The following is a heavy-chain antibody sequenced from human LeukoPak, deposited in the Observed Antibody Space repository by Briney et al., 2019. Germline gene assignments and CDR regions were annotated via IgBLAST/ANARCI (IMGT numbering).Heavy chain of an antibody. J-gene: IGHJ3*02. V-gene: IGHV1-46*01. Sequence: GASVKVSCKASGYTFSSYYMHWVRQAPGQGLEWMGIINPSGGSTSYAQKFQGRVTMTWDMSTSTVYMELSSLRSEDTAVYYCARDGRLGGSRKEEVAFDIWGQGTMVTVSS. CDR2: INPSGGST. CDR1: GYTFSSYY. D-gene: IGHD1-26*01. CDR3: ARDGRLGGSRKEEVAFDI.